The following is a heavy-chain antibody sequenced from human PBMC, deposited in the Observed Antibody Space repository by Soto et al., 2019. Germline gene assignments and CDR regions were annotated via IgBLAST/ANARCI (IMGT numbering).Heavy chain of an antibody. J-gene: IGHJ6*02. D-gene: IGHD2-15*01. Sequence: QVQLVQSGAEVKKPGASVKVSCKASGYTFTSYAMHWVRQAPGQRLEWMGWINAGNGNTKYSQKFQGRVPITRDTSASTAYMELSSLRSEDTAVYYCARVECSGGSCYSYYYYYYGMDVWGQGTTVTVSS. CDR3: ARVECSGGSCYSYYYYYYGMDV. CDR2: INAGNGNT. CDR1: GYTFTSYA. V-gene: IGHV1-3*01.